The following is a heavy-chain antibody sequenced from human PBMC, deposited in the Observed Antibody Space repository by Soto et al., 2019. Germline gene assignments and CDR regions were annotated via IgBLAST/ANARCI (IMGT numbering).Heavy chain of an antibody. Sequence: GGSLRLSCAAPGFTFSDYYMSWIRQAPGKGLEWVSYISSSGSTIYYADSVKGRFTISRDNAKNSLYLQMNSLRAEDTAVYYCARRSWDIVVVVAADRPDAFDIWGQGTMVTVSS. D-gene: IGHD2-15*01. J-gene: IGHJ3*02. CDR2: ISSSGSTI. V-gene: IGHV3-11*01. CDR3: ARRSWDIVVVVAADRPDAFDI. CDR1: GFTFSDYY.